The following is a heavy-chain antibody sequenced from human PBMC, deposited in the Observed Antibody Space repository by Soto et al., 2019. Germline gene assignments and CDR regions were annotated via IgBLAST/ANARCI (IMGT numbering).Heavy chain of an antibody. Sequence: PSETLSLTCTVSGGSISSYYWSWIRQPPGKGLEWIGYIYYSGSTNYNPSLKSRVTISVDTSKNQFSLKLSSVTAADTAVYYCARHAAVVAATFDYWGQGTLVTVSS. J-gene: IGHJ4*02. CDR2: IYYSGST. CDR3: ARHAAVVAATFDY. CDR1: GGSISSYY. D-gene: IGHD2-15*01. V-gene: IGHV4-59*08.